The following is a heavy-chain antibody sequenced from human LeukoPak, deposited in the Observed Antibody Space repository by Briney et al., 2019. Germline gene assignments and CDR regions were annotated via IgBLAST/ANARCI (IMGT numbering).Heavy chain of an antibody. J-gene: IGHJ4*02. CDR2: IYSGGST. Sequence: GGSLRLSCAASGFTVSSNYMSWVRQAPGKGLEWVSVIYSGGSTYYADSVKGRFTISRDNSKNTLYLQMNSLRAEDTAVYYCARADSSGYYGSYYFDYWGQGTQVTVSS. V-gene: IGHV3-66*02. CDR3: ARADSSGYYGSYYFDY. D-gene: IGHD3-22*01. CDR1: GFTVSSNY.